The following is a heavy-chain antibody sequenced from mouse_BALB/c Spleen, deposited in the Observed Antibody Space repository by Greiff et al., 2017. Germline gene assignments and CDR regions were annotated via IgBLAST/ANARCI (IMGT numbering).Heavy chain of an antibody. Sequence: DVQLVESGGGLVKPGGSLKLSCAASGFTFSDYYMYWVRQTPEKRLEWVATISDGGSYTYYPDSVKGRFTISRDNAKNNLYLQMSSLKSEDTAMYYCAREWGITTVVATRAMDYWGQGTSVTVSS. CDR2: ISDGGSYT. D-gene: IGHD1-1*01. CDR3: AREWGITTVVATRAMDY. CDR1: GFTFSDYY. V-gene: IGHV5-4*02. J-gene: IGHJ4*01.